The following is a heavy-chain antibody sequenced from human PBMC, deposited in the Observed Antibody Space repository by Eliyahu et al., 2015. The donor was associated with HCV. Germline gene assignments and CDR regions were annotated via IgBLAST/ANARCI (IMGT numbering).Heavy chain of an antibody. CDR3: ATDMETTFGVVRGALDI. V-gene: IGHV4-61*02. Sequence: QVQLQESGPGLVKPSQTLSLTCTVSGGSISSGNYYWSWIRQPAGKGLEWIGRIYTSGSTNHNPSLKSRVTISLDTSKNQFSLKLNSVTAADTAIYYCATDMETTFGVVRGALDIWGQGTTLTVSS. CDR2: IYTSGST. D-gene: IGHD3-3*01. CDR1: GGSISSGNYY. J-gene: IGHJ3*02.